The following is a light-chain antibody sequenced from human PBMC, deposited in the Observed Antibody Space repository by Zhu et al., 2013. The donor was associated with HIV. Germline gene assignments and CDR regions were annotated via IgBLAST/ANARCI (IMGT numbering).Light chain of an antibody. CDR1: NIGSKS. Sequence: SYVLTQPPSVSVAPGKTARITCGGNNIGSKSVHWYQQKPGQAPVLVIYHDSARSSGIPARFSGSNSGNTATLTISRVEAGDEAAYYCQVWDDTIDHVLFGGGTKVTVL. V-gene: IGLV3-21*04. J-gene: IGLJ2*01. CDR2: HDS. CDR3: QVWDDTIDHVL.